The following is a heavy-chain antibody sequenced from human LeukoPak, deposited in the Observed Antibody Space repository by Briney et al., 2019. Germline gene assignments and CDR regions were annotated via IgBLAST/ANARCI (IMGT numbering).Heavy chain of an antibody. V-gene: IGHV1-3*01. Sequence: ASVKVSCKASGYTFTSYAMHWVRQAPGQRLEWMGWINAGNGNTKYSQKFQGRVTITRDTSASTAYMELSSLRSEDTAVYYCARWGFQDSGSPGGYWFDPWGQGTLVTVSS. J-gene: IGHJ5*02. CDR2: INAGNGNT. CDR3: ARWGFQDSGSPGGYWFDP. CDR1: GYTFTSYA. D-gene: IGHD1-26*01.